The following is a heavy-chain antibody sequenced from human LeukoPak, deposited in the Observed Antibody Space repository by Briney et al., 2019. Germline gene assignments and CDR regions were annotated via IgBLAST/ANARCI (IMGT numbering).Heavy chain of an antibody. V-gene: IGHV3-21*01. CDR1: GFTFRSYS. J-gene: IGHJ4*02. Sequence: GGSLRLSCGASGFTFRSYSMNWVRQAPGKGLEWVSSISSSSYIYYADSVKGRFTISRDNAKNSLYLQMNNLRAEDTAVYYCARVSVLRFLEWLSASDYWGQGTLVTVSS. CDR3: ARVSVLRFLEWLSASDY. CDR2: ISSSSYI. D-gene: IGHD3-3*01.